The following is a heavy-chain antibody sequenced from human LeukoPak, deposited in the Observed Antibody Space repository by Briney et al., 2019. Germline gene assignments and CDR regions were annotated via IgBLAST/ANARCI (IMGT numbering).Heavy chain of an antibody. CDR3: ASQAVPPGIAAAGSFGVDY. D-gene: IGHD6-13*01. Sequence: GRSLRLSCAASGFTFSSYAMHWVRQAPGKGLEWVAVISYDGSNKYYADSVKGRFTISRDNSKNTLYLQMNSLRAEDTAVYYCASQAVPPGIAAAGSFGVDYWGQGTLVTVSS. CDR2: ISYDGSNK. V-gene: IGHV3-30-3*01. J-gene: IGHJ4*02. CDR1: GFTFSSYA.